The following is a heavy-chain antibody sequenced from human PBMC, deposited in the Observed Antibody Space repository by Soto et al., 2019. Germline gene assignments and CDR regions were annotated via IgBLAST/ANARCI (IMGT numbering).Heavy chain of an antibody. Sequence: EVQLVESGGGLVQPGRSLRLSCAAPGFTFDDYAMHWVRQAPGKGLAWVSGTSWNRGSIGYADSVEGRFTIYRDNAKNSMYLQKNSIRAEDTAFYYCAEDKAVSGWYAFDCWGKGALVTVSS. CDR2: TSWNRGSI. J-gene: IGHJ4*02. V-gene: IGHV3-9*01. D-gene: IGHD6-19*01. CDR3: AEDKAVSGWYAFDC. CDR1: GFTFDDYA.